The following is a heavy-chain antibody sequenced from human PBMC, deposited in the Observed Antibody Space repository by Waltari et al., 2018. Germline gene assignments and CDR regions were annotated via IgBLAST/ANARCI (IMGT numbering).Heavy chain of an antibody. CDR1: GGSISSSSYY. D-gene: IGHD7-27*01. J-gene: IGHJ4*02. V-gene: IGHV4-39*07. CDR3: ARAILTGTYYFDY. Sequence: QLQLQESGPGLVKPSETLSLTCTVSGGSISSSSYYWGWIRQPPGKGLEWIGSIYYSGSTYYTPSLKGRVTISVDTSKNQFSLKLSSVTAADTAVYYCARAILTGTYYFDYWGQGTLVTVSS. CDR2: IYYSGST.